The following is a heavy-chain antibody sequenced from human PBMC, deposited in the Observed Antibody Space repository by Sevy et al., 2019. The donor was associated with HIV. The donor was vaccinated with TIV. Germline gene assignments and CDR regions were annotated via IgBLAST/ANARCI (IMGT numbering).Heavy chain of an antibody. J-gene: IGHJ4*02. CDR2: INTSGST. D-gene: IGHD7-27*01. CDR3: ARSNWVTATNGFSKSYYFDY. CDR1: GDSFSSYF. V-gene: IGHV4-4*07. Sequence: TLSLTCTVSGDSFSSYFWAWIRQPAGKGLEWIGRINTSGSTNYSPSLKSRVTMSVDTSKSQFSLKVTSLTAADTAIYFCARSNWVTATNGFSKSYYFDYWGQGSLVTVSS.